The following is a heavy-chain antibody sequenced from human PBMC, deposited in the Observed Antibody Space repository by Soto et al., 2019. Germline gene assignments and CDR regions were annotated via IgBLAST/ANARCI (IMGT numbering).Heavy chain of an antibody. V-gene: IGHV4-59*01. D-gene: IGHD6-6*01. CDR1: GGSISSYY. CDR2: IYQSGNT. CDR3: AGLYSSSPLFNY. J-gene: IGHJ4*02. Sequence: SETLSLTCTVSGGSISSYYWSWIRQPPGEGLEWIGFIYQSGNTHYNPSLKSRVTMSVDTSKIQFSLKLTSVTAADTAVYYCAGLYSSSPLFNYWGQGILVTVSS.